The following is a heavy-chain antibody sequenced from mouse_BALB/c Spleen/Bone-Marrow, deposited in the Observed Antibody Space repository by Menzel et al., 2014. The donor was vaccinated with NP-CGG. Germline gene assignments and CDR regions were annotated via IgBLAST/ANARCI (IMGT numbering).Heavy chain of an antibody. CDR2: IRNKANGYTT. CDR1: GFTFTDNY. J-gene: IGHJ3*01. CDR3: ARDSDWFAY. V-gene: IGHV7-3*02. Sequence: EVKLQESGGGLVQPGGSLRLSRATSGFTFTDNYMTWVRQPPGKALEWLGFIRNKANGYTTEYSASVKGRFTISRDNSQSILYLQMNTLRAEDSATYYCARDSDWFAYWGQGTLVTVSA.